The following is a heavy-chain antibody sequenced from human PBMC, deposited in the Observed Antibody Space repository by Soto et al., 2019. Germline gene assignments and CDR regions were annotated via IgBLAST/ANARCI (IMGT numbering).Heavy chain of an antibody. J-gene: IGHJ6*02. CDR2: ISGTSNDI. D-gene: IGHD6-6*01. Sequence: EVRLVESGGGLVKPGESLRLSCAASGFTFRSYSLNWVRQAPGKGLEWVSSISGTSNDIYYADSVKGRFIISRDNARDSLYLQMYSLSAEDTAIYSCATSIAAHLGYYGMDGWGQVTTVTVSS. V-gene: IGHV3-21*01. CDR1: GFTFRSYS. CDR3: ATSIAAHLGYYGMDG.